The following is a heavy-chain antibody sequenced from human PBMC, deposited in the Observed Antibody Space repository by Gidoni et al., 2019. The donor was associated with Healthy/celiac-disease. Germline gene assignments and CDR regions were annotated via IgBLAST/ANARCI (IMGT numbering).Heavy chain of an antibody. Sequence: EVQLVESGGGLVQPGRSLRLSCAASGFTFDDYAMHWVRQAPGKGLEWVSGISWNSGSIGYADSVKGRFTISRDNAKNSLYLQMNSLRAEDTALYYCAKDNGGVVLDYWGQGTLVTVSS. V-gene: IGHV3-9*01. J-gene: IGHJ4*02. CDR2: ISWNSGSI. CDR1: GFTFDDYA. CDR3: AKDNGGVVLDY. D-gene: IGHD3-16*01.